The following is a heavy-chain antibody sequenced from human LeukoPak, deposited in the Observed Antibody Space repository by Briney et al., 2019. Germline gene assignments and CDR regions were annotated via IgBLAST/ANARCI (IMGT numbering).Heavy chain of an antibody. CDR2: INHSGST. Sequence: SETLSLTCAVYGGSFSGYYWSWIRQPPGKGLEWIGEINHSGSTDYNPSLKSRVTISVDTSKNQFSLKLSSVTAADTAVYYCARGVGSSWPTNFDYWGQGTLVTVSS. D-gene: IGHD6-13*01. V-gene: IGHV4-34*01. CDR1: GGSFSGYY. J-gene: IGHJ4*02. CDR3: ARGVGSSWPTNFDY.